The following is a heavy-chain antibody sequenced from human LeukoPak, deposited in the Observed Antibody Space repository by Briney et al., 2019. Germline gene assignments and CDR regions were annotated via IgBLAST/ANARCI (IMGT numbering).Heavy chain of an antibody. CDR2: IRSDGKYK. CDR1: GFTFSTYG. V-gene: IGHV3-30*02. J-gene: IGHJ3*01. D-gene: IGHD1-26*01. Sequence: GGSLRLSCAASGFTFSTYGVHWVRQAPGKGLEWVAYIRSDGKYKPCADSVKGRFTISRDNSKNTMYLQMNSLRIDDTAVYYCATEGGSSDAFAFWGQGTKVTVSS. CDR3: ATEGGSSDAFAF.